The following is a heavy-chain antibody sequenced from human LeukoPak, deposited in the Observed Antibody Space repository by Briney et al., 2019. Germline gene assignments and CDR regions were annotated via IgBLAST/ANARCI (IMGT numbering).Heavy chain of an antibody. D-gene: IGHD6-19*01. CDR2: ISSSGSTI. Sequence: GGSLRLSCAASGFTFSSYEMNWVRQAPGKGLEWVSYISSSGSTIYYADSVKGRFTISRDNAKNSLYLQMNSLRAEDTAVYYCASIAVASRGDYFDYWGQGTLVTVSS. V-gene: IGHV3-48*03. J-gene: IGHJ4*02. CDR3: ASIAVASRGDYFDY. CDR1: GFTFSSYE.